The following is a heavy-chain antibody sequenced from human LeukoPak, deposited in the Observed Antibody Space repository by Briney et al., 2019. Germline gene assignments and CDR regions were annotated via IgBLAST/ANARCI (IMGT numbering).Heavy chain of an antibody. D-gene: IGHD3-9*01. Sequence: SETLSLTCTVSGGSISSYYWSWIRQPPGKGLEWIAYIYYSGSTNYNPSLKSRVTISVDTSKNQFSLKLSSVTAADTAIYYCTRDLVTDYYHHYFDYWGQGTLVTVSS. CDR3: TRDLVTDYYHHYFDY. V-gene: IGHV4-59*01. CDR2: IYYSGST. CDR1: GGSISSYY. J-gene: IGHJ4*02.